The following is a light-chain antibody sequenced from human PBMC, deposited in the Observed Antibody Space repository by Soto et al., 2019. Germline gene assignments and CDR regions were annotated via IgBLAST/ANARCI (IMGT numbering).Light chain of an antibody. CDR2: GNS. Sequence: QSVLTQPPSVSGAPGQRVTISCTGSSSNIGAGYDVHWYQQLPGTAPKLLIYGNSNRPSGVPDRFSGSKSGTSASLAITGLQAEDEADYYCWTYASGDTGVFGTGTKLTVL. CDR1: SSNIGAGYD. CDR3: WTYASGDTGV. J-gene: IGLJ1*01. V-gene: IGLV1-40*01.